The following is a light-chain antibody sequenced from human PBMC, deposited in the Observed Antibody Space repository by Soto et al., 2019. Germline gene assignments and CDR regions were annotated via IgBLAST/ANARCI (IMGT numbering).Light chain of an antibody. J-gene: IGKJ1*01. CDR3: QQYNSYWT. CDR2: DAS. Sequence: DIQRTQSPSTLSASVGDRVTISCRASQVISSWLAWYQQKPGKAPKLLIYDASSLESGVPSRFSGSGSGTEFTLTISSLQPDDFATYYCQQYNSYWTFGQGTKVDIK. CDR1: QVISSW. V-gene: IGKV1-5*01.